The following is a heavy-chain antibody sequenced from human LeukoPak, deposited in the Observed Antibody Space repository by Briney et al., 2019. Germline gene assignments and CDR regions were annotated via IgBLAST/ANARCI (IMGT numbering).Heavy chain of an antibody. CDR1: GFTFSNYA. V-gene: IGHV3-23*01. Sequence: GASLRLSCAASGFTFSNYAMSWVRQAPGKGLXXXXXXXGSGGSTYYADSVKGRFTVSRDNSKSTLYLQMNSLRAEDTALYYCAKWGDYDVLTGYYVPDYWGQGTLVTVSS. CDR2: XXGSGGST. CDR3: AKWGDYDVLTGYYVPDY. J-gene: IGHJ4*02. D-gene: IGHD3-9*01.